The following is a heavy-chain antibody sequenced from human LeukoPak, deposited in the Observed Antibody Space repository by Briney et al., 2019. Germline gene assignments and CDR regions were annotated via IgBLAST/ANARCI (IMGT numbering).Heavy chain of an antibody. J-gene: IGHJ4*02. D-gene: IGHD3-22*01. Sequence: ASVKVSCKVSGYTLTELSMHWVRQAPGKGLEWMGGFDPEDGETIYAQKFQGRVTMTEDTSTDTAYMELSSLRSEDTAVYYCATQTTYYYDSSGYSFDYWGQGTLVTVSS. CDR3: ATQTTYYYDSSGYSFDY. CDR2: FDPEDGET. V-gene: IGHV1-24*01. CDR1: GYTLTELS.